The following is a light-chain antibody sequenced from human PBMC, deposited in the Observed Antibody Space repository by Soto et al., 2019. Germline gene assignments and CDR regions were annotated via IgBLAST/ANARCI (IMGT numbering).Light chain of an antibody. CDR2: AAS. V-gene: IGKV3-11*01. J-gene: IGKJ5*01. CDR3: QQRSNWPPIT. Sequence: EIVFTQSPGTPSLSPGERATLSCRASQSVSKSLAWYQQKPGQAPRLLIYAASNRASGIPARFSGGGSGTDFTLTISSLEPEDLAVYYCQQRSNWPPITFGQGTRLEIK. CDR1: QSVSKS.